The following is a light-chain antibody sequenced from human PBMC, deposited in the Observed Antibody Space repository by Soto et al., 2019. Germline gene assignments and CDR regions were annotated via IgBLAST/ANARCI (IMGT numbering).Light chain of an antibody. J-gene: IGLJ1*01. CDR2: EIN. CDR3: SSFAGSNNFPYG. CDR1: SSDVGAYDY. V-gene: IGLV2-8*01. Sequence: SALTQPPSASGSPGQSVTISCTGTSSDVGAYDYVSWYQQHPGKAPKLMIYEINKRPSGVPDRFSGSKSGNTASLTVSGLQAEDEADYYCSSFAGSNNFPYGFGTGTKVTVL.